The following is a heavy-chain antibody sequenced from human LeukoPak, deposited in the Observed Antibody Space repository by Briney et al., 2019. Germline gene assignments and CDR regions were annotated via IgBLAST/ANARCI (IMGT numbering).Heavy chain of an antibody. D-gene: IGHD6-19*01. CDR2: INAGNGNT. Sequence: GASVKVSCKASGYTFASYAMHWVRQAPGQRLEWMGWINAGNGNTKYSQKFQGRVTITRDTSASTAYMELSSLRSEDTAVYYCARVFSRSSGWYMRYWGQGTLVTVSS. CDR1: GYTFASYA. J-gene: IGHJ4*02. V-gene: IGHV1-3*01. CDR3: ARVFSRSSGWYMRY.